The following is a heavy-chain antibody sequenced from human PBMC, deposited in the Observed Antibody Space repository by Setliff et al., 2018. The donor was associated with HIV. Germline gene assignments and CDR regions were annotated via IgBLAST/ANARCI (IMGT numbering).Heavy chain of an antibody. CDR1: GFSFFNFA. Sequence: GSLRLSCATSGFSFFNFALNWVRQAPGKGLEWVSSISSSGSYIYYADSVKGRFTISRDDATKSLFLQMDSLRAEDTAVYYCARSRSTMDAFDIWGQGTMVTVSS. CDR3: ARSRSTMDAFDI. V-gene: IGHV3-21*01. J-gene: IGHJ3*02. CDR2: ISSSGSYI.